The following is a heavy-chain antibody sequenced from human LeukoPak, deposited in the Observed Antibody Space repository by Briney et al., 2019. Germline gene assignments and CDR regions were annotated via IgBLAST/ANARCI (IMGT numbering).Heavy chain of an antibody. CDR2: INHSGST. Sequence: PSETLSLTCAVYGGSFSGYYWSWIRQPPGKGLEWIGEINHSGSTNYNPSLKSRVTISVDTSKNQFSLKLSSVTAADTAVYYCATKTYYYDSSSLPTESNWFDPWGQGTLVTVSS. D-gene: IGHD3-22*01. CDR3: ATKTYYYDSSSLPTESNWFDP. J-gene: IGHJ5*02. V-gene: IGHV4-34*01. CDR1: GGSFSGYY.